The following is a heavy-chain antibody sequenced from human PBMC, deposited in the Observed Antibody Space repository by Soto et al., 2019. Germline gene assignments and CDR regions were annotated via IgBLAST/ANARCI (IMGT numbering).Heavy chain of an antibody. CDR1: GYTFTGYY. Sequence: ASVKVSCKASGYTFTGYYMHWVRQAPGQGLEWMGWINPNSGGTNYAQKFQGWVTMTRDASISTAYMELSRLRSDDTAVYYCARDRSTVGDYDSSGYYYNYGMDVWGQGTTVTVSS. J-gene: IGHJ6*02. D-gene: IGHD3-22*01. V-gene: IGHV1-2*04. CDR3: ARDRSTVGDYDSSGYYYNYGMDV. CDR2: INPNSGGT.